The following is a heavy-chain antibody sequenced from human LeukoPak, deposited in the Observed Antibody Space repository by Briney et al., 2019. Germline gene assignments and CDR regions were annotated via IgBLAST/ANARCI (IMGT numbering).Heavy chain of an antibody. Sequence: GGSLRLSCAASGFTFSNYAMSWVRQAPGKGLEWASAISGTGAGTYYADSVKGRFTISRDNSKHTLYLQMNSLRAEDTAVYFCARRPVAGTGYFDYWGQGALVTVSS. V-gene: IGHV3-23*01. D-gene: IGHD6-19*01. CDR2: ISGTGAGT. J-gene: IGHJ4*02. CDR3: ARRPVAGTGYFDY. CDR1: GFTFSNYA.